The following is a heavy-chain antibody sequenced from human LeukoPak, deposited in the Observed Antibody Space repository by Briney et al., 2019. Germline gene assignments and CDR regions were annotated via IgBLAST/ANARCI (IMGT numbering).Heavy chain of an antibody. V-gene: IGHV3-48*02. Sequence: GGSLRLSCAASGFTFSSYSMNWVRQAPGKGLEWVSYIGASSSTIYYADSVKGRFTISRDNARNSLYLQMNSLRDEDTAVYYCARHDYGGNSGDYWGQGTLVTVSS. D-gene: IGHD4-23*01. J-gene: IGHJ4*02. CDR3: ARHDYGGNSGDY. CDR2: IGASSSTI. CDR1: GFTFSSYS.